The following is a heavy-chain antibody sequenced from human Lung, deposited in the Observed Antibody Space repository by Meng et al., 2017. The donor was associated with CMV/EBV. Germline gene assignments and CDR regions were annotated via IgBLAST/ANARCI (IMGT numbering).Heavy chain of an antibody. J-gene: IGHJ4*02. D-gene: IGHD6-19*01. Sequence: ASXXVSXMASGYTFTGFYLHWVRQAPGQGLEWMGWLNPNTGGTYYAQKFQDRVTMTRDTSIRPAYMELSSLRSDDTAVYYCVRDVKLAVPALAYWCQGTLVTVSS. V-gene: IGHV1-2*02. CDR3: VRDVKLAVPALAY. CDR2: LNPNTGGT. CDR1: GYTFTGFY.